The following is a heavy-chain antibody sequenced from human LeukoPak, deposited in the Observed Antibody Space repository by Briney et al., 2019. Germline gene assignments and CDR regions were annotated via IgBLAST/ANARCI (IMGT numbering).Heavy chain of an antibody. V-gene: IGHV4-59*01. J-gene: IGHJ4*02. Sequence: SETLSLTCAVYGGSFSGYYRSWIRQPPGKGLEWIGYIYYSGSTNYNPSLKSRVTISVDTSKNQFSLKLSSVTAADTAVYYCARGGIAAATERGFDYWGQGTLVTVSS. CDR1: GGSFSGYY. CDR3: ARGGIAAATERGFDY. D-gene: IGHD6-13*01. CDR2: IYYSGST.